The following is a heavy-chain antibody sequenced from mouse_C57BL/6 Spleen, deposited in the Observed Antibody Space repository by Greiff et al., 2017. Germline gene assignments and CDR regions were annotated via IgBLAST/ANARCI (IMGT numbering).Heavy chain of an antibody. J-gene: IGHJ2*01. D-gene: IGHD2-12*01. CDR1: GYTFTSYW. CDR3: ARLRRDGAPFDY. V-gene: IGHV1-61*01. Sequence: QVQLQQPGAELVRPGSSVKLSCKASGYTFTSYWMDWVKQRPGQGLEWIGNIYPSDSETHYTQKFKDKATLTVDKSSSTAYMQLSSLTSEDSAVYYCARLRRDGAPFDYWGQGTTLTVSS. CDR2: IYPSDSET.